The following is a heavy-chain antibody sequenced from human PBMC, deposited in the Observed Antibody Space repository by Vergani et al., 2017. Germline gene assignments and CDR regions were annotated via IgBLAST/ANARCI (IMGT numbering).Heavy chain of an antibody. J-gene: IGHJ3*02. Sequence: QVQLVESGGGLVKPGGSLRLSCAASGFTFSDYYMSWIRQAPGKGLEWVSYISSSGSTIYYADSVKGRFTISRDNAKNSLYLQMNSLRAEDTALYYCAKALESSDIRDAFDIWGQGTMVTVSS. D-gene: IGHD6-25*01. V-gene: IGHV3-11*01. CDR1: GFTFSDYY. CDR3: AKALESSDIRDAFDI. CDR2: ISSSGSTI.